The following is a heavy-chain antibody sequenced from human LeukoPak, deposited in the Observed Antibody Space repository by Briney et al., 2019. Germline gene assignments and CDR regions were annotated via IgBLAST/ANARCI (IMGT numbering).Heavy chain of an antibody. CDR3: ARGRCRGGSCYSEIRSFYFDY. CDR2: IYSDGST. J-gene: IGHJ4*02. V-gene: IGHV3-66*01. Sequence: PGGSLRLSCAASGFTVSSNYMGWVRQAPGKGLEWVSVIYSDGSTNYVNSVKGRFTISRDISKNTLYLQMNSLRAEDTAVYYCARGRCRGGSCYSEIRSFYFDYWGQGTLVTVSS. CDR1: GFTVSSNY. D-gene: IGHD2-15*01.